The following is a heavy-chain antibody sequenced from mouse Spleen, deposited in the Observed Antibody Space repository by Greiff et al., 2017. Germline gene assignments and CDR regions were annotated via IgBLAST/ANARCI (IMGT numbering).Heavy chain of an antibody. CDR2: IAPGSGST. V-gene: IGHV1S41*01. D-gene: IGHD1-1*01. CDR3: AREEIYYYGSSVYWYFDV. J-gene: IGHJ1*01. Sequence: DLVKPGASVKLSCKASGYTFTSYWINWIKQRPGQGLEWIGRIAPGSGSTYYNEMFKGKATLTVDTSSSTAYIQLSSLSSEDSAVYFCAREEIYYYGSSVYWYFDVRGAGTTVTVSS. CDR1: GYTFTSYW.